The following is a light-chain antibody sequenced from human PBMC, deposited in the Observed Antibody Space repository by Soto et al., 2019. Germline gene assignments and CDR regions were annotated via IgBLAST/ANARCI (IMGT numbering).Light chain of an antibody. CDR2: KAS. CDR3: QHYNSYSEA. Sequence: DIQMTQSPSTLSGSVGDRVTITCRASQTISSWLAWYQQKPGKAPKLLIYKASTLKSGVPSRFSGSGAGTECTRTISSLQSDDFATYYCQHYNSYSEAFGQGTKVDIK. J-gene: IGKJ1*01. V-gene: IGKV1-5*03. CDR1: QTISSW.